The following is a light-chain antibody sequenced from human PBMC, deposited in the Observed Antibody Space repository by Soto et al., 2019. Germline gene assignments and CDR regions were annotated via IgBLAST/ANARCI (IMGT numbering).Light chain of an antibody. CDR1: SSDIGRNV. J-gene: IGLJ3*02. V-gene: IGLV1-44*01. CDR2: MNN. CDR3: ATWDDNMNVCV. Sequence: QSALTQPPSASGTPGQRVTISCSGGSSDIGRNVVYWYQHLPGTAPKLVIYMNNQRPSGVPDRFSGYKSGTSASLAIRGLQYEDEAHNYCATWDDNMNVCVFGGGTKVTVL.